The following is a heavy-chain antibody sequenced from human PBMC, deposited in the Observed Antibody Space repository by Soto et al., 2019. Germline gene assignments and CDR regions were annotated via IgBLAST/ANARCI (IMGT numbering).Heavy chain of an antibody. CDR2: ISGSGGIT. D-gene: IGHD2-2*01. Sequence: EVQLLESGGGLVQPGGSLRLSCAASGFTFSSYAMSWVLQAPGKGLEWVSGISGSGGITYYADSVKGRFTISRDNSKNTLYLQMNRLRAEDTAVYYCSNDVNGPAATYEFDYWGQGTLVTVSS. CDR3: SNDVNGPAATYEFDY. CDR1: GFTFSSYA. J-gene: IGHJ4*02. V-gene: IGHV3-23*01.